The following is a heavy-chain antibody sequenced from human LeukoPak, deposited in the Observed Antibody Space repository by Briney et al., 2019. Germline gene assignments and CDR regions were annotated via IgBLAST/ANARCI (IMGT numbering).Heavy chain of an antibody. Sequence: GESLKISCKGSGYNFTSYWIGWVRQVPGKGLEWMGIIHPGDSDTRYSPSFQGQVTISADKSISTAYLQWSSLKASDTAMYYCAIVVPAAILRGYYFDYWGQGTLVTVSS. CDR2: IHPGDSDT. D-gene: IGHD2-2*02. J-gene: IGHJ4*02. V-gene: IGHV5-51*01. CDR3: AIVVPAAILRGYYFDY. CDR1: GYNFTSYW.